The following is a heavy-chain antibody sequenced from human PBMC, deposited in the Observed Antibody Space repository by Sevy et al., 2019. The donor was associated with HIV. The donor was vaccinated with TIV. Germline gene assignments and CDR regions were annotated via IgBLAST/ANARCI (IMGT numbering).Heavy chain of an antibody. J-gene: IGHJ6*02. Sequence: GGSLRLSCAASGFTFSSYWMSWVRQAPGKGLEWVANIKQDGSEKYYVDSVKGRFTISRDNAKNSLYLQMNSLRAEDTGVYYCARERYYDFWSGYPNTQHYGMDVWGQGTTVTVSS. D-gene: IGHD3-3*01. V-gene: IGHV3-7*01. CDR2: IKQDGSEK. CDR1: GFTFSSYW. CDR3: ARERYYDFWSGYPNTQHYGMDV.